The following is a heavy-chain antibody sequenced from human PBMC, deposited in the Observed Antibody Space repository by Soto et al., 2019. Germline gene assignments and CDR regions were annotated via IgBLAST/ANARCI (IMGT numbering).Heavy chain of an antibody. J-gene: IGHJ6*02. CDR1: GITFGSRA. V-gene: IGHV3-23*01. D-gene: IGHD5-12*01. CDR3: AREGRGYSGYGAYYYYGMDV. CDR2: ITDTGGDA. Sequence: EVQLLESGGDLIQPGGSLRLSCVASGITFGSRAMSWVRQAPGEGLEWVSTITDTGGDAKYADSVRGRFTISRDNSKKTLYLQMSSLRADDSAVYFCAREGRGYSGYGAYYYYGMDVWGQGTTVTVSS.